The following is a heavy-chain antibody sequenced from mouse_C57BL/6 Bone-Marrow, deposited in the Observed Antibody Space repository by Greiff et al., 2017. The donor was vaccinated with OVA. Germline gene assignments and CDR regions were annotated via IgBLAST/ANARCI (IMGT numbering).Heavy chain of an antibody. V-gene: IGHV1-50*01. D-gene: IGHD2-3*01. Sequence: QVQLQQPGAELVKPGASVKLSCKASGYTFTSYWMQWVKQRPGQGLEWIGEIDPSDSYTNYNQKFKGKGTLTVDTSSSTAYMQLSSLTSEDSAVYYCARYWDGYYWYFDVWGTGTTVTVSA. CDR2: IDPSDSYT. CDR1: GYTFTSYW. CDR3: ARYWDGYYWYFDV. J-gene: IGHJ1*03.